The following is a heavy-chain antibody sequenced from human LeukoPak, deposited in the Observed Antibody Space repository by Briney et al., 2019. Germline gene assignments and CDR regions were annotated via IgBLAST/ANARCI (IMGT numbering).Heavy chain of an antibody. Sequence: GASVKVSCKASGYTFSGYYMHWVRQAPGQRLEWMGWINPNSGGTNYAQKFQGRVTMTRDRIISTVYMELSSLGSDDTAVYYCARGIYSYSSPFDYWGQGTLVTVSS. J-gene: IGHJ4*02. D-gene: IGHD2/OR15-2a*01. CDR3: ARGIYSYSSPFDY. CDR2: INPNSGGT. V-gene: IGHV1-2*02. CDR1: GYTFSGYY.